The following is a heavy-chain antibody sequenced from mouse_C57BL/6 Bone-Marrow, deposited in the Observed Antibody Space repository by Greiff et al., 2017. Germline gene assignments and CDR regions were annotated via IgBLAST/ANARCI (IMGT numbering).Heavy chain of an antibody. Sequence: EVQLQQSGAELVRPGASVKLSCTASGFNIKDDYMHWVKQRPGQGLEWIGWIDPENGDTDYAPKFKGKATLTADKSSNTAYIQLSSLTSEDTAVYYCTTGGLFDYWGQGTTLTVSS. CDR2: IDPENGDT. J-gene: IGHJ2*01. CDR3: TTGGLFDY. CDR1: GFNIKDDY. D-gene: IGHD1-1*02. V-gene: IGHV14-4*01.